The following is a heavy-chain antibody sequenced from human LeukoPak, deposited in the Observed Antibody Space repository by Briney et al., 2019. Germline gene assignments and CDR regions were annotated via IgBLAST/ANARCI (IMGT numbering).Heavy chain of an antibody. J-gene: IGHJ6*03. D-gene: IGHD5-18*01. Sequence: PSETLSLTCTVSGGSISSYYWSWIRQPPGKGLEWIGYIHYSGSTNYNPSLKSRVTISVNTSKNQFSLKLSSVTAADTAVYYCARTTEGGYTYGYFYYYYMDVWGKGTTVTISS. CDR3: ARTTEGGYTYGYFYYYYMDV. CDR2: IHYSGST. V-gene: IGHV4-59*01. CDR1: GGSISSYY.